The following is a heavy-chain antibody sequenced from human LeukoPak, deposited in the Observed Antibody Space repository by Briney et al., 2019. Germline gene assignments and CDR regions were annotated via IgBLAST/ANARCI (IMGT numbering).Heavy chain of an antibody. J-gene: IGHJ4*02. CDR1: GYTFTSYG. Sequence: ASVKVSCKASGYTFTSYGISWVRQAPGQGLEWMGWISAYNGNTNYAQKLQGRVTMTTDTSTSTAYMELGSLRSDDTAVYYCARDEPYYYDSSGYYYFDYWGQGTLVTVSS. CDR2: ISAYNGNT. D-gene: IGHD3-22*01. V-gene: IGHV1-18*01. CDR3: ARDEPYYYDSSGYYYFDY.